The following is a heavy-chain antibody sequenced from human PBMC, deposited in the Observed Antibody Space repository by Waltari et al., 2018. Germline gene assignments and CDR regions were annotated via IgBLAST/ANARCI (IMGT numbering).Heavy chain of an antibody. D-gene: IGHD3-10*01. V-gene: IGHV1-24*01. J-gene: IGHJ3*01. CDR3: ATDGGFFGSGSYDAFHV. CDR1: GYTLIELS. Sequence: QVQLVQSGAEVKKPGASVKVSCKVSGYTLIELSMNWVRPAPGKGLEWVGCLQPEAGKTIYAQKFQGRITMTEDTSTDTAYMELSSLRSEDTALYYCATDGGFFGSGSYDAFHVWGQGTMVTVSS. CDR2: LQPEAGKT.